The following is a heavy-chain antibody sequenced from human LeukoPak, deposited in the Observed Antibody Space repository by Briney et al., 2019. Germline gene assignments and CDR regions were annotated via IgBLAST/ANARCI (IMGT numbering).Heavy chain of an antibody. J-gene: IGHJ1*01. CDR1: GGSISSYY. CDR3: AREGYYYDSSGYYHAEYFQH. V-gene: IGHV4-59*01. CDR2: IYYSGST. D-gene: IGHD3-22*01. Sequence: SETLSLTCTVSGGSISSYYWSWIRQPPGKGLEWIGYIYYSGSTNYNPSLKSRVTISVDTSKNQFSLKLSSVTAADTAVYYCAREGYYYDSSGYYHAEYFQHWGQGTLVTVSS.